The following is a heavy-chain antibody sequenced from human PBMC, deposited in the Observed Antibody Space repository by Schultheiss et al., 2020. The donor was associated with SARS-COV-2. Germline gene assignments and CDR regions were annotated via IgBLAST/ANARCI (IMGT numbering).Heavy chain of an antibody. J-gene: IGHJ4*02. CDR2: ISWNSGSI. Sequence: SLKISCAASGFTVSSNYMSWVRQAPGKGLEWVSGISWNSGSIGYADSVKGRFTISRDNAKNSLYLQMNSLRAEDTALYYCLAAAADFDYWGQGTLVTVSS. D-gene: IGHD6-13*01. CDR3: LAAAADFDY. CDR1: GFTVSSNY. V-gene: IGHV3-9*01.